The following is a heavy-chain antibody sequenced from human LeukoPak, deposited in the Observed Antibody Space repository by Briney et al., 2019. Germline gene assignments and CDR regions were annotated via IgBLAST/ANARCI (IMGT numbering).Heavy chain of an antibody. Sequence: SETLSLTCTVSSGSINDFYWSWIRQPAGKGLEWIGRIFTDGSTAYNPSLQGRLTMSIDMSKNQFSLRLTSVTAADTAVYYCARRSPISAAGDAYDIWGQGTLVTVSS. CDR3: ARRSPISAAGDAYDI. CDR1: SGSINDFY. V-gene: IGHV4-4*07. D-gene: IGHD6-13*01. CDR2: IFTDGST. J-gene: IGHJ3*02.